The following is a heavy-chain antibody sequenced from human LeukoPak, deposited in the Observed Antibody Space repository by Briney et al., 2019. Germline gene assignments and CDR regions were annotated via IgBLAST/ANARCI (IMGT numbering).Heavy chain of an antibody. Sequence: GGSLRLSCAASGFTFSGYWMHWVRQAPGKGLVWVSRINNDGSSANYADSVKGRFTISRDNAKNTLYLQMNSLRAEDTAVYYCARDPYGSGSYWGQGTLVTVSS. CDR2: INNDGSSA. J-gene: IGHJ4*02. CDR1: GFTFSGYW. D-gene: IGHD3-10*01. CDR3: ARDPYGSGSY. V-gene: IGHV3-74*01.